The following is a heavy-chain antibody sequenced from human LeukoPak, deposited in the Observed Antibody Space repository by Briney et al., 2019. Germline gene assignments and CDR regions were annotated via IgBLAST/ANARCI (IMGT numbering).Heavy chain of an antibody. D-gene: IGHD6-19*01. CDR2: ISGSGDST. Sequence: GGSLRLPCAASGFTFSSYAMRWVRQAPGKGLEWVSGISGSGDSTYYADSVKGRFTISRDNSKNTLYLQMNSLRAEDTAVYFCARRSGVAVAGAFDYWGQGTLVTVSS. CDR3: ARRSGVAVAGAFDY. V-gene: IGHV3-23*01. CDR1: GFTFSSYA. J-gene: IGHJ4*02.